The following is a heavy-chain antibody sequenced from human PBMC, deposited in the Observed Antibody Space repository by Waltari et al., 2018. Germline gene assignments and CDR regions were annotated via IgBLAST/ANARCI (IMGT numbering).Heavy chain of an antibody. D-gene: IGHD1-26*01. CDR2: IYYSGST. CDR3: ARSIGYSGSYFSDY. Sequence: QVQLQESGPGLVKPSETLSLTCTVSGGSISSSSYYWGWIRQPPGKGLEWIGSIYYSGSTYYNPSLKSRVTISVDTSKNQFSLKLSSVTAADTAVYYCARSIGYSGSYFSDYWGQGTLVTVSS. CDR1: GGSISSSSYY. V-gene: IGHV4-39*07. J-gene: IGHJ4*02.